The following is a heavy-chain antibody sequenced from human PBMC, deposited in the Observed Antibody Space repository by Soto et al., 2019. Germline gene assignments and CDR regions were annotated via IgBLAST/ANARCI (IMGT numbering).Heavy chain of an antibody. CDR2: ISGSGVST. CDR1: GFTFSSYA. D-gene: IGHD3-10*01. CDR3: AEGSGGLWFGDLGVDV. V-gene: IGHV3-23*01. J-gene: IGHJ6*02. Sequence: EVQLLESGGGLVQPGGSLRLSCAASGFTFSSYAMGWVRQAPGKGLEWVSSISGSGVSTYYADSVKGRFTISRDNSKNTLSLQLSSLRAEDTAVSYCAEGSGGLWFGDLGVDVWGQGTTVTVSS.